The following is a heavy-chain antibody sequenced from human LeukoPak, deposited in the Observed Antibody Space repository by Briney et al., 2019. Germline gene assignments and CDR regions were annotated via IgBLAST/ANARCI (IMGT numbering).Heavy chain of an antibody. V-gene: IGHV1-18*01. CDR1: GYTFTSYG. Sequence: ASVKVSCKASGYTFTSYGISRVRQAPGQGLEWMGWISAYNGNTNYAQKLQGRVTMTTDTSTSTAYMELRSLRSDDTAVYYCARDLKDLPAAMRDPWGQGTLVTASS. CDR2: ISAYNGNT. CDR3: ARDLKDLPAAMRDP. D-gene: IGHD2-2*01. J-gene: IGHJ5*02.